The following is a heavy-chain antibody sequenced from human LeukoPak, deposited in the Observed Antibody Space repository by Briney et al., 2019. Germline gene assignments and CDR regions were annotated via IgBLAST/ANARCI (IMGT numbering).Heavy chain of an antibody. CDR1: GFSFDGYA. CDR3: TRVNYYDSSSFYYGYSDY. J-gene: IGHJ4*02. CDR2: IRSKAYGAKT. Sequence: PGRSLRVSCSASGFSFDGYAMSWVRQAPGKGLEWVGFIRSKAYGAKTNYAASVQGGFSISRDDSRSTVHLQMDSLRTEDTAVYFCTRVNYYDSSSFYYGYSDYWGQGALVTVSS. V-gene: IGHV3-49*04. D-gene: IGHD3-22*01.